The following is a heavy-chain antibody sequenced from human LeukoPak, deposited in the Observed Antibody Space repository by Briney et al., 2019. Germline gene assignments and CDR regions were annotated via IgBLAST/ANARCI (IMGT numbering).Heavy chain of an antibody. Sequence: SQTLPLTCTVSADSINSGGYYWSWIRQPPGKGLEWIGSIDHSGSSYYSPSLKSRVTISVDRSKNQFSLKLSSVTAADTAVYYCAREGGDIVVVSNWGQGTLVTVSS. CDR3: AREGGDIVVVSN. CDR2: IDHSGSS. J-gene: IGHJ4*02. D-gene: IGHD2-2*01. CDR1: ADSINSGGYY. V-gene: IGHV4-30-2*01.